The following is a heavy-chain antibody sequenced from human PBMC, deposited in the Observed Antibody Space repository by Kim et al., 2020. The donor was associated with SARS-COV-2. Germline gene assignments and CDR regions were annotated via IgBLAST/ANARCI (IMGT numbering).Heavy chain of an antibody. Sequence: GGSLRLSCAASGFTFSSYAMHWVRQAPGKGLEWVAVISYDGSNKYYADSVKGRFTISRDNSKNTLYLQMNSLRAEDTAVYYCARDLSDFWSGYLGVIYYYGMDVWGQGTTVNVSS. J-gene: IGHJ6*02. CDR2: ISYDGSNK. V-gene: IGHV3-30*04. CDR3: ARDLSDFWSGYLGVIYYYGMDV. D-gene: IGHD3-3*01. CDR1: GFTFSSYA.